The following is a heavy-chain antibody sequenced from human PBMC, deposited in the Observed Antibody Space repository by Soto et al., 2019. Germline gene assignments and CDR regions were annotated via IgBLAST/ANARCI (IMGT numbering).Heavy chain of an antibody. CDR3: ARDKWDSSSPPGADAFDI. D-gene: IGHD6-6*01. J-gene: IGHJ3*02. Sequence: ASVKVSCKASGGTFSSYAISWVRQAPGQGLEWMGGIIPIFGTANYAQKFQGRVTITADKSTSTAYMERSSLRSEDTAVYYCARDKWDSSSPPGADAFDIWGQGTMVTVSS. CDR1: GGTFSSYA. CDR2: IIPIFGTA. V-gene: IGHV1-69*06.